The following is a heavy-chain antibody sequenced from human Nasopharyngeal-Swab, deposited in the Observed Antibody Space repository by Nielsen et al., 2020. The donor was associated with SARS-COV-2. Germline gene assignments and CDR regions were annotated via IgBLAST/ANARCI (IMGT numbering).Heavy chain of an antibody. Sequence: GGSLRLSCAASGFTFSSYDMHWVRQATGKGLEWVSAIATAGDTYYPGSVKGRFTISRENAKNSLYLQMNSLRAGDTAVYYCARGDYGDYYYVDYWGQGTLVTVSS. D-gene: IGHD4-17*01. CDR3: ARGDYGDYYYVDY. V-gene: IGHV3-13*01. CDR2: IATAGDT. J-gene: IGHJ4*02. CDR1: GFTFSSYD.